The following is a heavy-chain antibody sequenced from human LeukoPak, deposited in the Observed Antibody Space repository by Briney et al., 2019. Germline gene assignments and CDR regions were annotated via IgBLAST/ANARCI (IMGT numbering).Heavy chain of an antibody. CDR1: GGSFSGYY. D-gene: IGHD3-10*01. CDR3: AKSNGYGLVDI. J-gene: IGHJ3*02. V-gene: IGHV4-34*12. CDR2: IFYSGST. Sequence: SETLSLTCAVYGGSFSGYYWNWTRQPPGKGLEWIGNIFYSGSTYYSPSLRSRVTISLDTSRNQFSLKLNSVTAADTAVYYCAKSNGYGLVDIWGQGTMVTVSS.